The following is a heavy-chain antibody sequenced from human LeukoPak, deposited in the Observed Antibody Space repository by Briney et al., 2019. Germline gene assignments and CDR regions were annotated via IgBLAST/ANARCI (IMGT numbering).Heavy chain of an antibody. CDR2: IRASGGAT. Sequence: GGSLRLSCAASGFTFKKYDVTWVRQAPGKGLEWVSGIRASGGATYYADSVKGRFTISRDNSKNTLYLQMNSLRAEDTAVYYCAKSGLNRFDYWGQGTLVTVSS. D-gene: IGHD2-15*01. J-gene: IGHJ4*02. CDR3: AKSGLNRFDY. CDR1: GFTFKKYD. V-gene: IGHV3-23*01.